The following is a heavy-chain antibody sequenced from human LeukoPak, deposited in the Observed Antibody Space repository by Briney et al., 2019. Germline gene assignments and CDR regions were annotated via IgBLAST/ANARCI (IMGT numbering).Heavy chain of an antibody. CDR2: IWYDGSNK. CDR1: GFTFSSYW. V-gene: IGHV3-33*08. Sequence: GGSLRLSCAASGFTFSSYWMSWVRQAPGKGLEWVAVIWYDGSNKYYADSVKGRFTISRDNSKNTLYLQMNSLRAEDTAVYYCARDYQLITMIVVVITYFDYWGQGTLVTVSS. D-gene: IGHD3-22*01. CDR3: ARDYQLITMIVVVITYFDY. J-gene: IGHJ4*02.